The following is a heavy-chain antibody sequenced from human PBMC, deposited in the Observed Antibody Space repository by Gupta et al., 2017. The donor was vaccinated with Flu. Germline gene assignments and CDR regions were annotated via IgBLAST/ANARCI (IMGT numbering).Heavy chain of an antibody. CDR3: ARKGGGHCSGGTCYSFDY. J-gene: IGHJ4*02. D-gene: IGHD2-15*01. Sequence: QVQLVQSGAEVKKPGSSVKVSCKASGVAFRSYVINWVRQAPGQGLEWMGGIIPVFGPTNYAQKFQGRVTITADESTSTAYMELSSLRSEDTAVYYCARKGGGHCSGGTCYSFDYWGQGTLVTVSS. CDR1: GVAFRSYV. CDR2: IIPVFGPT. V-gene: IGHV1-69*01.